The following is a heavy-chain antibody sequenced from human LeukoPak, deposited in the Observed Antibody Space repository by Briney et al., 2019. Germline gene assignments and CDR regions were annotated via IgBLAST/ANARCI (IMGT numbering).Heavy chain of an antibody. V-gene: IGHV5-51*01. CDR2: IYSGDSDT. D-gene: IGHD5-18*01. CDR1: GCGFTSYW. J-gene: IGHJ3*02. CDR3: ARRIQLSSGGGLRAFDI. Sequence: GASLKTSSKGSGCGFTSYWIGWGRRMPGKGLEWMGIIYSGDSDTSYSPSLQGQVTISADKSISTAYLQWSSLKASDTAMYYCARRIQLSSGGGLRAFDIWGQGTMVTVSS.